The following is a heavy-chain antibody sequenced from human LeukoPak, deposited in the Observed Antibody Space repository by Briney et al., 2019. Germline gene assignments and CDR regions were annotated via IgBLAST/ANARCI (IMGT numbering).Heavy chain of an antibody. CDR3: ARTRDYYDSSGYYYYFDY. V-gene: IGHV3-66*02. CDR1: GFTFSSNY. CDR2: IYSGGST. Sequence: GGSLRLSCAASGFTFSSNYMSWVRQAPGKGLEWVSVIYSGGSTYYADSVKGRFTISRDNSKNTLYLQMNSLRAEDTAVYYCARTRDYYDSSGYYYYFDYWGQGTLVTVSS. J-gene: IGHJ4*02. D-gene: IGHD3-22*01.